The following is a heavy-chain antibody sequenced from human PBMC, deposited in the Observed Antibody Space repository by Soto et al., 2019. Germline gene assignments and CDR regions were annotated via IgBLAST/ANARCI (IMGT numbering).Heavy chain of an antibody. J-gene: IGHJ5*02. Sequence: SETLSLTCAVSRGFISSGSWWSWVRQPPGKGLEWIGEIYRSGNTNYNPSLKSRVSISVDMSKNQFSLKLSSVTAADTAVYYCARVVVPAPIWGYNYFDPWGRGTRVTVSS. V-gene: IGHV4-4*02. CDR1: RGFISSGSW. D-gene: IGHD2-2*01. CDR3: ARVVVPAPIWGYNYFDP. CDR2: IYRSGNT.